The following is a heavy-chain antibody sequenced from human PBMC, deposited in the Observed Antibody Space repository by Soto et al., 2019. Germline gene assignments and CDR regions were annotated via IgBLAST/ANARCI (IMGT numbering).Heavy chain of an antibody. CDR3: AGGGVRGVITRTRDYYGMDV. CDR1: GYSFTSYW. CDR2: IYPGDSDT. D-gene: IGHD3-10*01. V-gene: IGHV5-51*01. J-gene: IGHJ6*02. Sequence: PGESRNISCKGSGYSFTSYWIGWVRQMPGKGLEWMGIIYPGDSDTRYSPSFQGQVTISADKSISTAYLQWSSLKASDTAMYYCAGGGVRGVITRTRDYYGMDVWGQGTTVTVSS.